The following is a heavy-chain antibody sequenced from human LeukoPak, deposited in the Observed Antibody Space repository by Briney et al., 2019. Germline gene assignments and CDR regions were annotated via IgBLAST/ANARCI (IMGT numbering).Heavy chain of an antibody. V-gene: IGHV3-23*01. J-gene: IGHJ4*02. Sequence: GGSLRLSCAASGFTFSSYAMSWVRQAPGKGLEWVSAISGSYNSTYYADSVKGRFTISRDNSKNTLYLQMNSLRAEDTAVYYCTRVASYDILTGYYTLHYDYWGQGTLVTVSS. CDR2: ISGSYNST. CDR1: GFTFSSYA. CDR3: TRVASYDILTGYYTLHYDY. D-gene: IGHD3-9*01.